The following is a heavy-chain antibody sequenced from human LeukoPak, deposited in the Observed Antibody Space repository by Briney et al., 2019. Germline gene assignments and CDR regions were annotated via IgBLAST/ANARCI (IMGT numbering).Heavy chain of an antibody. J-gene: IGHJ4*02. CDR3: ARGGYSSSWSLPGY. V-gene: IGHV3-7*04. CDR2: IKQDGSEK. Sequence: GGSLRLSCAASGFTFSSYWMSWVRQAPGKGLEWVANIKQDGSEKYYVDSLKGRFTVSRDNSKNTLYLQMNSLRAEDTAVYYCARGGYSSSWSLPGYWGQGTLVTVSS. D-gene: IGHD6-13*01. CDR1: GFTFSSYW.